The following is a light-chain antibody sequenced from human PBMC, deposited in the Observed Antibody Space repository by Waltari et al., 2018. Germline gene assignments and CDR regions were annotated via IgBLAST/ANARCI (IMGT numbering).Light chain of an antibody. CDR2: DVS. J-gene: IGKJ4*01. Sequence: EIVLTQSPATLSLSLGERAALSCRASQSVIRDLAWYRQKPGQAPRLLIFDVSIRATGTPVRFSGSGYGTDFTLTISSLEPEDFAVYYCQQRRDWPLTFGGGTKVEIK. V-gene: IGKV3-11*01. CDR1: QSVIRD. CDR3: QQRRDWPLT.